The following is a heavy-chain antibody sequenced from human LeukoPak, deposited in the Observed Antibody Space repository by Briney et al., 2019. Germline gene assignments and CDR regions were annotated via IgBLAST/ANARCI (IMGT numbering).Heavy chain of an antibody. Sequence: GGSLRLSCAASGFTFSGNGMSWVRQAPGKGPEWVSGVTGDGATTYYADSVKGRFTISRDNSKNTLYLQMNSPRAEDTAFYYCAKMQGYFDYWSQGTLVTVSA. J-gene: IGHJ4*02. CDR2: VTGDGATT. CDR3: AKMQGYFDY. CDR1: GFTFSGNG. V-gene: IGHV3-23*01.